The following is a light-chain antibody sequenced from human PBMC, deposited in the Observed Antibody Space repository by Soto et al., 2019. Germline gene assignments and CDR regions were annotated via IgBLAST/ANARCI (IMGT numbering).Light chain of an antibody. Sequence: SALTQPASVSGSPGQSIRISCTGTSGDVGGYNYVSWYQQHPGKAPKLMIYEVSNRPSGVSNRFSGSKSGNTASLTISGLQAEDEADYYCSSYTSSSTVVFGGGTKVTVL. CDR3: SSYTSSSTVV. J-gene: IGLJ2*01. V-gene: IGLV2-14*01. CDR1: SGDVGGYNY. CDR2: EVS.